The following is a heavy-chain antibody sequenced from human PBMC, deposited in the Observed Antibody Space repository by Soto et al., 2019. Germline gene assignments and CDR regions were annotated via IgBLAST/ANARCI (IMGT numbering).Heavy chain of an antibody. CDR3: AIDQADFWSGKNNWFDP. CDR1: GYTFTSYY. CDR2: INPSGGST. V-gene: IGHV1-46*01. D-gene: IGHD3-3*01. Sequence: ASVKVSCKASGYTFTSYYMHWVRQAPGQGLEWMGIINPSGGSTSYAQKFQGRVTMTRDTSTSTVYMELSSLRSEDTAVYYCAIDQADFWSGKNNWFDPWGQGTLVTVSS. J-gene: IGHJ5*02.